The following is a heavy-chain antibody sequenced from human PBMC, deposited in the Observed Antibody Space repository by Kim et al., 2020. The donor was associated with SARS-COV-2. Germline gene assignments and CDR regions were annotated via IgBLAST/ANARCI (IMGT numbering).Heavy chain of an antibody. Sequence: GGSLRLSCAASGFTFSSYGMHWVRQAPGKGLEWVAVISFDGNNKYYADSMKGRFTISRDDSKNTLYLQMNSLSAEDTAVYYCGRPYGDYARGAMDVWGQG. CDR2: ISFDGNNK. J-gene: IGHJ6*02. D-gene: IGHD4-17*01. CDR1: GFTFSSYG. CDR3: GRPYGDYARGAMDV. V-gene: IGHV3-33*05.